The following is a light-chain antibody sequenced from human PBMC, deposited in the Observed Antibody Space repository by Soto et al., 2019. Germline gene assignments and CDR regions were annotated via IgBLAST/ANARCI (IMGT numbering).Light chain of an antibody. Sequence: DIQMTQSPSTLSASVGDRVTITCRASQSFSTWLAWYQQKPGKAPKLLIYKASSLERGVPSRFTGSGSGTEFTLTIGSLQPDDFATYYCQQYSDYPWTFGQGTKVEIK. J-gene: IGKJ1*01. CDR3: QQYSDYPWT. CDR2: KAS. CDR1: QSFSTW. V-gene: IGKV1-5*03.